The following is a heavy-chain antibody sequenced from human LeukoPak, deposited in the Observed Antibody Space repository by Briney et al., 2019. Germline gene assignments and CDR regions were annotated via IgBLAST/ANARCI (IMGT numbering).Heavy chain of an antibody. Sequence: GGSLRLSCAASGFTFDDYAMHWVRQAPGKGLEWVSGISWNSGSIGYADSVKGRFTISRDNAKNSLYLQMNSLRAEDTALYYCAEGASYYLDDAFDIWGQGTMVTVSS. CDR1: GFTFDDYA. CDR2: ISWNSGSI. V-gene: IGHV3-9*01. J-gene: IGHJ3*02. D-gene: IGHD3-22*01. CDR3: AEGASYYLDDAFDI.